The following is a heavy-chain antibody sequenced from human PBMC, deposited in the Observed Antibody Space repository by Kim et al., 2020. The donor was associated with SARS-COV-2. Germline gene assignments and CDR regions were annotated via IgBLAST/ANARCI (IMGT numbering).Heavy chain of an antibody. CDR1: GYSFTRYW. CDR3: ARQWVYYSFDP. D-gene: IGHD1-26*01. J-gene: IGHJ5*02. Sequence: GESLKISCKGSGYSFTRYWIAWVRQTPGKGLEWMGVIYPGDSDTRYSPSFQGQVTISADKSISTAYLQRSSLKASDTALYYCARQWVYYSFDPWGQGTLVTVSS. V-gene: IGHV5-51*01. CDR2: IYPGDSDT.